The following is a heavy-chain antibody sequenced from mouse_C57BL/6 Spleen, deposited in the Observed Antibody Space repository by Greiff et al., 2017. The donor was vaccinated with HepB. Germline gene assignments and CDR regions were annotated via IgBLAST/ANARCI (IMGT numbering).Heavy chain of an antibody. CDR2: ISSGGSYT. Sequence: EVHLVESGGDLVKPGGSLKLSCAASGFTFSSYGMSWVRQTPDKRLEWVATISSGGSYTYYPDSVKGRFTISRDNAKNTLYLQMSSLKSEDTAMYYCARPSTMVTTVYFDYWGQGTTLTVSS. V-gene: IGHV5-6*01. J-gene: IGHJ2*01. CDR1: GFTFSSYG. D-gene: IGHD2-2*01. CDR3: ARPSTMVTTVYFDY.